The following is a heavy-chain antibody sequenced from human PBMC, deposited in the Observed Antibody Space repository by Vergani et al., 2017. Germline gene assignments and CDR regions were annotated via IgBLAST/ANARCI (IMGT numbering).Heavy chain of an antibody. V-gene: IGHV5-51*01. CDR1: GYTFSNYW. Sequence: EVQLVQSGAEVTKPGESLKISCQGSGYTFSNYWIGWVRQTPGKGLEWMGTIYPDDSDARYSPSFQGQVTISADKSSNTAYLQWSSLKASASAKYDCVRCRSGNRSWVADYWGQGTLVSVSS. J-gene: IGHJ4*02. CDR2: IYPDDSDA. D-gene: IGHD2-15*01. CDR3: VRCRSGNRSWVADY.